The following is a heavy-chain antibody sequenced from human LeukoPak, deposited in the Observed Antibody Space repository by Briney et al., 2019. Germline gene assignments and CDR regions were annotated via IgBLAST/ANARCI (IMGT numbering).Heavy chain of an antibody. CDR2: FNPADGEP. D-gene: IGHD4-17*01. Sequence: SVKLSCKISGYTLTEVSMDGVRQAPGKGLEWVGGFNPADGEPIYAQKFQGRVTMSEDTSKDTAYMDLNSLSSEDTAVYYCATEGVGYGDVHYFDSWGQGTLVTVSS. J-gene: IGHJ4*02. V-gene: IGHV1-24*01. CDR1: GYTLTEVS. CDR3: ATEGVGYGDVHYFDS.